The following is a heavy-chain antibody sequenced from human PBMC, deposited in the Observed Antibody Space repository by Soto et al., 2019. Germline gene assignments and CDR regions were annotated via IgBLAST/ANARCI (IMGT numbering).Heavy chain of an antibody. J-gene: IGHJ3*02. V-gene: IGHV4-4*02. CDR3: AKAEDIVVVPAPRGDAFDI. CDR1: GGSISSSNW. D-gene: IGHD2-2*01. CDR2: IYHSGST. Sequence: QVQLQESGPGLVKPSGTLSLTCAVSGGSISSSNWWSWVRQPPGKGLEWIGEIYHSGSTNYNPSLKSRVTISVDKSKNQFSLKLSAVTAADTAVYFCAKAEDIVVVPAPRGDAFDIWGQGTMVTVSS.